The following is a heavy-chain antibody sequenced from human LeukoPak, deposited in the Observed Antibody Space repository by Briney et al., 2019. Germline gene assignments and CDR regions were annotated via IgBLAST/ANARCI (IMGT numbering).Heavy chain of an antibody. Sequence: PSETLSLTCTVSGGSISSYYWSWIRQPAGKGLEWIGRIYTSGSTNYNPSLKSRVTISVDTSKNQFSLKLSSVTAADTAVYYCARGWDWNYVSYYGMDVWGQGTTVTVSS. CDR2: IYTSGST. CDR3: ARGWDWNYVSYYGMDV. V-gene: IGHV4-4*07. J-gene: IGHJ6*02. CDR1: GGSISSYY. D-gene: IGHD1-7*01.